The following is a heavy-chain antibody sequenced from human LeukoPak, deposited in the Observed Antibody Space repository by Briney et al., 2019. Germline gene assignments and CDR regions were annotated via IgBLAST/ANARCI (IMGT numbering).Heavy chain of an antibody. V-gene: IGHV3-11*04. CDR3: ARDSDVVPAYYFDY. Sequence: KSGGSLRLSCAASGFTFSDYYVSWIRQAPGKGLEWVSYISSSGSTIYYADSVKGRFTISRDNAKNSLYLQMNSLRAEDTAVYYCARDSDVVPAYYFDYWGQGTLVTVSS. D-gene: IGHD2-2*01. CDR1: GFTFSDYY. CDR2: ISSSGSTI. J-gene: IGHJ4*02.